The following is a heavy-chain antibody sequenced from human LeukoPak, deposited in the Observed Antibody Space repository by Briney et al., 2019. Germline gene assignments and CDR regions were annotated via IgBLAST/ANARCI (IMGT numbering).Heavy chain of an antibody. CDR3: ARHFGKMAFDY. CDR2: IYTSGST. V-gene: IGHV4-4*09. Sequence: SETLSLTCTVSGGSISSYYWSWIRQPPGKGLEWIGCIYTSGSTNYNPSLKSRVTISVDTSKNQFSLKLSSVTAADTAVYYCARHFGKMAFDYWGQGTLVTVSS. D-gene: IGHD5-24*01. J-gene: IGHJ4*02. CDR1: GGSISSYY.